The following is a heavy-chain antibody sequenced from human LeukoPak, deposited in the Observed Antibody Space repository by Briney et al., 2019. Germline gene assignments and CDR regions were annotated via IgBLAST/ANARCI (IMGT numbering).Heavy chain of an antibody. J-gene: IGHJ6*02. V-gene: IGHV3-7*01. CDR2: IKQDGGEK. CDR1: GFTFSSYW. D-gene: IGHD6-6*01. Sequence: GGSLRLSCAASGFTFSSYWMSWVRQAPGKGLEWVANIKQDGGEKYYVDSVKGRFTISRDNAKNSLYLQMNSLRAEDTAVYYCATFYSSSSTSRYYYYGMDVWGQGTTVTVSS. CDR3: ATFYSSSSTSRYYYYGMDV.